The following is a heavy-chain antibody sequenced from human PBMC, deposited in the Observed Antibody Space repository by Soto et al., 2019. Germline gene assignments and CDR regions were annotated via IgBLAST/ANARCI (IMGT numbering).Heavy chain of an antibody. CDR3: ARDLRGNQDY. CDR1: GGSISSYY. J-gene: IGHJ4*02. D-gene: IGHD2-2*01. Sequence: SETLSLTCTGSGGSISSYYWSWIRQPPGKGLEWIGYIYYSGSTNYNPSLKSRVTISVDTSKNQFSLKLSSVTAADTAVYYCARDLRGNQDYCGQGTLVTVSS. V-gene: IGHV4-59*01. CDR2: IYYSGST.